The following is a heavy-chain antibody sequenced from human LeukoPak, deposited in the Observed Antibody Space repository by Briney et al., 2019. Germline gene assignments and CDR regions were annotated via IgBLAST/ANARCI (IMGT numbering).Heavy chain of an antibody. V-gene: IGHV3-7*01. CDR3: AREAGDSSGWYNWFDP. CDR2: IKQDGSEK. J-gene: IGHJ5*02. Sequence: PPGGSLRLSCAASGFTFSSYWMSWVRQAPGKGREWVANIKQDGSEKNYVDSVKGRFTISRDNAKNSLYLQMNSLRAEDTAVYYCAREAGDSSGWYNWFDPRGQGTLVTVSS. D-gene: IGHD6-19*01. CDR1: GFTFSSYW.